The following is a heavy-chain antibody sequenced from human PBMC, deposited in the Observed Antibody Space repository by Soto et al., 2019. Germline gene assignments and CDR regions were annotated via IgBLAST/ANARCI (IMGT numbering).Heavy chain of an antibody. CDR3: AKAKATVTRSFFEY. V-gene: IGHV3-23*01. Sequence: EVQLLESGGGLVQPGGSLKLSCAASGFIFGNYVMGWVRQAPGRGLEWVSVISGTSSGGRIYIADSVKGRFTISRDNSKNTLYLQMNSLRAEDTAVYYCAKAKATVTRSFFEYWGQGTLVTVSA. J-gene: IGHJ4*02. CDR2: ISGTSSGGRI. CDR1: GFIFGNYV. D-gene: IGHD4-17*01.